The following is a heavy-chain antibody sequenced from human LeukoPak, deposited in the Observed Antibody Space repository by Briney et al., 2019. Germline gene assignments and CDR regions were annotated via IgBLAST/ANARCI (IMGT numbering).Heavy chain of an antibody. J-gene: IGHJ4*02. CDR2: IKSKTDGGTT. CDR3: TTKYTSSWSPTN. Sequence: GGSLRLSCAASGFTFSNAWMTWVRQAPGKGLERVGRIKSKTDGGTTDYAALVKGRFTISRDDSKNTLYLQMNSLKTEDTAVYYCTTKYTSSWSPTNWGQGTLVTVSS. D-gene: IGHD6-13*01. CDR1: GFTFSNAW. V-gene: IGHV3-15*01.